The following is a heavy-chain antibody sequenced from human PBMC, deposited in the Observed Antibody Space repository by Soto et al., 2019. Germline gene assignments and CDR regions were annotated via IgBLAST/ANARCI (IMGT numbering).Heavy chain of an antibody. J-gene: IGHJ4*02. CDR2: IWYDGGKR. D-gene: IGHD6-13*01. V-gene: IGHV3-33*01. CDR1: GFTFSSYG. CDR3: ARPINGIAGYFGY. Sequence: QVQLVESGGGVVQPGRSLRLSCAASGFTFSSYGMHWVRQAPGKGLEWVAVIWYDGGKRYHADAVKGRFTISRDNSKNAVYLQMNSLRAEDTAVYYCARPINGIAGYFGYWAQGTLVIVSS.